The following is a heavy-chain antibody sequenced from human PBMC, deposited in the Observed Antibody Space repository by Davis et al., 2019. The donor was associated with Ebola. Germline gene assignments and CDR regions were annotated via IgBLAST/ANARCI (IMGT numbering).Heavy chain of an antibody. V-gene: IGHV3-30-3*01. D-gene: IGHD3-10*01. J-gene: IGHJ2*01. CDR1: GFTFSSYA. Sequence: GGSLRLSCAASGFTFSSYAMHWVRQAPGKGLEWVAVISYDGSNKYYADSVKGRFTISRDNAKNSLYLQMNSLRDEDTAVYYCARVLWRFFYFDLWGRGTLVTVSS. CDR3: ARVLWRFFYFDL. CDR2: ISYDGSNK.